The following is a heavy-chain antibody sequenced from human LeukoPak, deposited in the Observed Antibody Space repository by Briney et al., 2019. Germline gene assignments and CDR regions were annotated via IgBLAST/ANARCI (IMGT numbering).Heavy chain of an antibody. Sequence: LRLSCAASGFTFSSYEMNWVRQAPGKGLEWIATINYSGTTHYNPSLKSRVTISADTSNNQLSLKLNSLTAADTAVYYCAGGRWISGSYYNFDYWGQGTLVTVSS. V-gene: IGHV4-34*01. D-gene: IGHD1-26*01. CDR3: AGGRWISGSYYNFDY. CDR1: GFTFSSYE. J-gene: IGHJ4*02. CDR2: INYSGTT.